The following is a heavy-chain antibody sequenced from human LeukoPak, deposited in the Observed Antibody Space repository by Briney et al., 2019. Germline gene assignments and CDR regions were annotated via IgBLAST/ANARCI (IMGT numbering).Heavy chain of an antibody. CDR2: ISGSGGST. CDR3: AEDSFYCGGDCYLRSPLY. J-gene: IGHJ4*02. D-gene: IGHD2-21*02. V-gene: IGHV3-23*01. CDR1: GFTFSSYA. Sequence: RGSLRLSCAASGFTFSSYAMSWVRQAPGKGLEWVSAISGSGGSTYYADSVKGRFTISRDNSKNTLYLQMNSLRAEDTAVYYCAEDSFYCGGDCYLRSPLYWGQGTLVTVSS.